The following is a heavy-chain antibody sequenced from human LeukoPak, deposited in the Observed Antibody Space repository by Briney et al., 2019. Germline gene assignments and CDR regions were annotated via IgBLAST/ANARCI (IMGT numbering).Heavy chain of an antibody. CDR2: IIPIVGIA. CDR1: GGTFSSYA. Sequence: AASVKVSCKASGGTFSSYAISWVRQAPGQGREWMGRIIPIVGIANYAQKFHGRITITADKSTSTAYMEVSSLRSEDTAVYCCARDGYNSGLPEYDDYWGEGTLVTASS. CDR3: ARDGYNSGLPEYDDY. J-gene: IGHJ4*02. D-gene: IGHD5-24*01. V-gene: IGHV1-69*04.